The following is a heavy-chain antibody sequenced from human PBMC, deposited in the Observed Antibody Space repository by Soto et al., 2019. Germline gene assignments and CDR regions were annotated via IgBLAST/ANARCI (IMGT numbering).Heavy chain of an antibody. D-gene: IGHD3-9*01. CDR1: GGSISSGGYY. J-gene: IGHJ5*02. CDR3: ARDSPLDYDILAGGGYNWFDP. Sequence: QVQLQESGPGLVKPSQTLSLTCTVSGGSISSGGYYWSWIRQQPGKGLEWIGYIHYSGSTYYNPSLKSRVTISVDTSKNQFSLKLSSVNAADTAVYYGARDSPLDYDILAGGGYNWFDPWGQGTLDTVSS. V-gene: IGHV4-31*03. CDR2: IHYSGST.